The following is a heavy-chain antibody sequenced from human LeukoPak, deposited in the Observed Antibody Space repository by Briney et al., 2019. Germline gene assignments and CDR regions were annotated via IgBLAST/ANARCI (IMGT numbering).Heavy chain of an antibody. D-gene: IGHD1-14*01. CDR1: GGAISGYY. CDR3: ARDDESDDHADFEI. CDR2: IHHSGST. V-gene: IGHV4-59*01. J-gene: IGHJ3*02. Sequence: PSETLSLTCTISGGAISGYYWNWIRQPPGKGPEWIGHIHHSGSTTYSPSLQSRLTISLDTPKNQLSLKLRSVTAADTAVYYCARDDESDDHADFEIWGQGTMVTVSS.